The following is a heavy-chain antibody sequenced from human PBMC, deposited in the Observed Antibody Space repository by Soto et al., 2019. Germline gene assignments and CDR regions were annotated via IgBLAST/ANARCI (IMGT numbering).Heavy chain of an antibody. Sequence: QVQLQESGPGLVKPSETLSLTCTVSGGSISSYSWNWIRQPPGKGLEWIGYIYNSGNTNSNPSLRSRVTISVYTSKNQFSLKLTSVTAADTAVYYCAAPPRYWGQGTLVTVSS. CDR2: IYNSGNT. CDR3: AAPPRY. CDR1: GGSISSYS. D-gene: IGHD6-6*01. V-gene: IGHV4-59*01. J-gene: IGHJ4*02.